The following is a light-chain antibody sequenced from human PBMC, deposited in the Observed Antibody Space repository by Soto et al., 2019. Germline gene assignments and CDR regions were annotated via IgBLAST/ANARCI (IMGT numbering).Light chain of an antibody. CDR3: CSYAGTFRGYG. CDR1: SSDVGGFDY. J-gene: IGLJ1*01. Sequence: QSVLTQPRSVSGSPGQSVTFSCTGTSSDVGGFDYVSWVQQHPGKVPKLMIYDVSKRPSGVPDRFSGSKSGNTASLTISGLQAEDEADYYCCSYAGTFRGYGFGTGTKVPS. CDR2: DVS. V-gene: IGLV2-11*01.